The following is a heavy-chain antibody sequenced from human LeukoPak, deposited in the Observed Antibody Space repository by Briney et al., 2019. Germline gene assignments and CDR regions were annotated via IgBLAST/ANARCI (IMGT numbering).Heavy chain of an antibody. CDR2: INSDGSST. V-gene: IGHV3-74*01. D-gene: IGHD6-19*01. CDR1: GFIFSSYW. CDR3: ARGPSDSSGWSYFHYAMDV. J-gene: IGHJ6*02. Sequence: GGSLRLSCAASGFIFSSYWMHWVRQATGKGLVWVSRINSDGSSTTYTDSVKGGFTIPRDNAKNTLYLQMNSLRAEDSAVYYCARGPSDSSGWSYFHYAMDVWGQGTTVTVSS.